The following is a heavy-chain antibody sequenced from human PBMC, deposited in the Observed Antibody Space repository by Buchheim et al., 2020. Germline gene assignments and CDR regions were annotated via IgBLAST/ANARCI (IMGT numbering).Heavy chain of an antibody. Sequence: QVQLVESGGGMVQPGRSLRLSCAASGFTFSSYAMHWVLQAPGTGLGWVAVLSYDGNNKYYADSVKGRFTIYRDNSNNTLSLQMNSLRAEDTAVYYCSSYYLNWGQGTL. V-gene: IGHV3-30-3*01. CDR2: LSYDGNNK. D-gene: IGHD2/OR15-2a*01. CDR1: GFTFSSYA. CDR3: SSYYLN. J-gene: IGHJ4*02.